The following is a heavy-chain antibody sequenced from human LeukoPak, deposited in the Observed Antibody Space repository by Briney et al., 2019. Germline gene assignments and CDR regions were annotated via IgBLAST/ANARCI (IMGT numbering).Heavy chain of an antibody. CDR1: GYTFTGYY. Sequence: ASVKVSCKASGYTFTGYYMHWVRQAPGQGLEWMGWTNPNSGGTNYAQKFQGRVTMTRDTSISTAYMELSRLRSDDTAVYYCARPWVWSGYYTGDYWGQGTLVTVSS. CDR2: TNPNSGGT. CDR3: ARPWVWSGYYTGDY. J-gene: IGHJ4*02. D-gene: IGHD3-3*01. V-gene: IGHV1-2*02.